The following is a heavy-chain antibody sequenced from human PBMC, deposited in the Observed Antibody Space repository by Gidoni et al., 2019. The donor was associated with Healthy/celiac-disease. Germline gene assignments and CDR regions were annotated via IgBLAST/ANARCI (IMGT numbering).Heavy chain of an antibody. D-gene: IGHD6-6*01. CDR2: ISYDGRNK. CDR3: ARDSSSIAALGAFDI. CDR1: GFTFSSYA. Sequence: QVKLVESGGGVVQPGRSLRLAWAASGFTFSSYAMHWVRQAPGKGLECVAVISYDGRNKYYADSVKGRFPISRDNSKNTLYLQINSLRAEDTAVYYCARDSSSIAALGAFDIWGQGTMVTVSS. J-gene: IGHJ3*02. V-gene: IGHV3-30-3*01.